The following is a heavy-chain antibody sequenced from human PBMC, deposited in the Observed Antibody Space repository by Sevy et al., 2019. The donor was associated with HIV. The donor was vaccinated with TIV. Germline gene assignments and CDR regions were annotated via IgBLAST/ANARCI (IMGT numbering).Heavy chain of an antibody. Sequence: GGSLRLSCAASGFTFSSYAMSWVRQAPGKGLEWVSAISGSGGSTYYADSVKGRFTISRDNSKNTLYLQMNSLRAEDTAVYYCANAGVIAAAGTDYYYMDVWGKGTTVTVSS. CDR1: GFTFSSYA. J-gene: IGHJ6*03. V-gene: IGHV3-23*01. D-gene: IGHD6-13*01. CDR3: ANAGVIAAAGTDYYYMDV. CDR2: ISGSGGST.